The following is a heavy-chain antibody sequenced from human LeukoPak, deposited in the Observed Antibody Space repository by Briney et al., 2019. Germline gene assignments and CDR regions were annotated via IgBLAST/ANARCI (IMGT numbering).Heavy chain of an antibody. Sequence: PGGSLRLSCAASGFTVSSNYMSWVRQAPGKGLEWVSVIYSGGSTYYADSVKGRFTISRDNSKNTLYLQMNSLRAEDTAVYYSARDRPNAVRGDYVRWGQGTLVTVSS. CDR1: GFTVSSNY. CDR3: ARDRPNAVRGDYVR. CDR2: IYSGGST. J-gene: IGHJ1*01. D-gene: IGHD4-17*01. V-gene: IGHV3-53*01.